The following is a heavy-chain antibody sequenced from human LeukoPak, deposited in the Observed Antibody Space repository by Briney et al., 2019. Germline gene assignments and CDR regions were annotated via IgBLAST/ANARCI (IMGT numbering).Heavy chain of an antibody. V-gene: IGHV3-23*01. D-gene: IGHD3-10*01. CDR2: ISGSGGST. Sequence: GGSLRLSCAASGFTFSSYAMSWVRQAPGKGLEWVSAISGSGGSTYYADSVKGRFTISRDNSKNTLYLQMNSLRAEDTAVYYCARDPRDYYYMDVWGKGTTVTVSS. CDR3: ARDPRDYYYMDV. CDR1: GFTFSSYA. J-gene: IGHJ6*03.